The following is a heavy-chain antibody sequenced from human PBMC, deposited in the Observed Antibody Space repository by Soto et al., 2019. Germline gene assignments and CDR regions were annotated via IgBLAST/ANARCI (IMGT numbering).Heavy chain of an antibody. J-gene: IGHJ6*02. V-gene: IGHV3-48*02. CDR3: TRDSHFVYGMDV. CDR2: ISIDSKTI. CDR1: GFTSSNYY. Sequence: EVQLVESGGGLVQPGGSLRLSCAASGFTSSNYYMNWVRQAPGKGLEWLSYISIDSKTIYYADSVKGRFTISRDNAKNLLYLQMNTLRDEDTAMYYCTRDSHFVYGMDVWGQGTTVTVSS.